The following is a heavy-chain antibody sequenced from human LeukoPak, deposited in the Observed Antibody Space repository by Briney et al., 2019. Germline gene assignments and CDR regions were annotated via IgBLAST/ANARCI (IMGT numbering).Heavy chain of an antibody. J-gene: IGHJ4*02. CDR2: VYYSGST. Sequence: PSDTLSLTCTVSGGSISSYYWSWLRQAPGKGLEGIGYVYYSGSTNYNPSLTSRFTISVDTSKNQFSLKLSSVTAADTAVYYCARAVYSSGWLPFDYWGQGTLVTVSS. V-gene: IGHV4-59*07. CDR3: ARAVYSSGWLPFDY. D-gene: IGHD6-19*01. CDR1: GGSISSYY.